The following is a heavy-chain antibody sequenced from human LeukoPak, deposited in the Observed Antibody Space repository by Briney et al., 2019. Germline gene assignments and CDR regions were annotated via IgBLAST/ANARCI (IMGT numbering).Heavy chain of an antibody. CDR3: SREQTWGPSDH. D-gene: IGHD7-27*01. CDR1: GHSVSSNSAA. Sequence: SQTLSLTCAISGHSVSSNSAACNWIRQSPSRGLEWLGRTYYRSKWYNDYAVSMKSRININPDTSKNQFSLQVNSVTPEDTAVYYCSREQTWGPSDHWGLGTLVTVSS. CDR2: TYYRSKWYN. V-gene: IGHV6-1*01. J-gene: IGHJ4*02.